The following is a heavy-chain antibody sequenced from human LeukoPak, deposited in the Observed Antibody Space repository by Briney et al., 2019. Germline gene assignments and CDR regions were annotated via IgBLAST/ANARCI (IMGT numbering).Heavy chain of an antibody. CDR1: GLTFSSYS. CDR2: ISSSSSYI. V-gene: IGHV3-21*01. Sequence: GGSLRLSCAASGLTFSSYSMNWVRQAPGKGLEWVSSISSSSSYIYYADSVKGRFTISRDNAKNSLYLQMNSLRAEDTAVYYCARVATRNAISYYDFWSGPFDYWGQGTLVTVSS. CDR3: ARVATRNAISYYDFWSGPFDY. J-gene: IGHJ4*02. D-gene: IGHD3-3*01.